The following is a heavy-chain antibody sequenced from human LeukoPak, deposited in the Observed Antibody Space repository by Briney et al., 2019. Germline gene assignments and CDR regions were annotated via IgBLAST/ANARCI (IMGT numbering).Heavy chain of an antibody. CDR3: ARGQPCSSTSCAMREFDY. CDR1: GYTFTGYY. V-gene: IGHV1-2*02. CDR2: INPNSGGT. J-gene: IGHJ4*02. D-gene: IGHD2-2*01. Sequence: ASVKVSCKASGYTFTGYYMHWVRQAPGQGLEWMGWINPNSGGTNYAQKFQGRVTMTRDTSISTAYMELSRLRSDDTAVYYCARGQPCSSTSCAMREFDYWGQGTLVTVSS.